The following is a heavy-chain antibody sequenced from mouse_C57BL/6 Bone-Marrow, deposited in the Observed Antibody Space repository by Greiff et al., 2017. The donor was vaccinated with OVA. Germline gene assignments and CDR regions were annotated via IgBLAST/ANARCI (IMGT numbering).Heavy chain of an antibody. CDR1: GYSITSGYY. J-gene: IGHJ3*01. CDR2: ISYDGSN. Sequence: VQLKESGPGLVKPSQSLSLTCSVTGYSITSGYYWNWIRQFPGNKLEWMGYISYDGSNNYNPSLKNRISITRDTSKNQFFLKLNSVTTEDTATDDCARYYDYDAQFAYGGQGTLVTVSA. V-gene: IGHV3-6*01. CDR3: ARYYDYDAQFAY. D-gene: IGHD2-4*01.